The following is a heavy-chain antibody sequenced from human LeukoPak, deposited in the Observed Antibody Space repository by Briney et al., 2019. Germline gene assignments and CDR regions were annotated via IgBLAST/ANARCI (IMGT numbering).Heavy chain of an antibody. V-gene: IGHV1-24*01. J-gene: IGHJ6*03. CDR3: ATLDSRAYYYYMDV. Sequence: ASVKVSCKVSGYTLTELSMHWVRQAPGKGLEWMGGFDPEDGETIYAQKFQGRVTMTEDISTDTAYMELSSLRSEDTAVYYCATLDSRAYYYYMDVWGKGTTVTVSS. CDR1: GYTLTELS. CDR2: FDPEDGET. D-gene: IGHD3-9*01.